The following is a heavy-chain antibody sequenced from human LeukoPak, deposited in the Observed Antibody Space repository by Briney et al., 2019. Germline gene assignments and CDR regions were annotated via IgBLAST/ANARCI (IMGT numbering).Heavy chain of an antibody. J-gene: IGHJ5*02. CDR2: IIPIFGTA. CDR1: GGTFSSYA. D-gene: IGHD3-10*01. CDR3: ARARPARESWFDP. Sequence: SVKVSCKASGGTFSSYAISWVRQAPGQGLEWMGGIIPIFGTANYAQKFQGRVTITADESTSTAYMELSSLRSEDTAVYYCARARPARESWFDPWGQGTLVSVSS. V-gene: IGHV1-69*13.